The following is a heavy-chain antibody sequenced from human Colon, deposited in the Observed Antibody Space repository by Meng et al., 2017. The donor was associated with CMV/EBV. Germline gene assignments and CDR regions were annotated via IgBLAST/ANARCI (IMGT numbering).Heavy chain of an antibody. Sequence: GGSLSLSCAASGFPFSDYYMSWIRQAPGKGLEWVAYISENARTTYYAESVKGRFTISRDNAKNSLYLQMNSLRAEDTALYYCARALSGDGMDVWGQGTTVTVSS. CDR3: ARALSGDGMDV. CDR2: ISENARTT. V-gene: IGHV3-11*01. CDR1: GFPFSDYY. D-gene: IGHD3-10*01. J-gene: IGHJ6*02.